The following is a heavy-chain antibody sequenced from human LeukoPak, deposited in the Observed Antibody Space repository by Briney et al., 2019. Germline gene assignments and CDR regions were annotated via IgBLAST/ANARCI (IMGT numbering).Heavy chain of an antibody. CDR2: ISSSSSYI. Sequence: GGSLRLSCAASGFTFSSYSMNWVRQAPGKGLEWVSSISSSSSYIYYADSVKGRFTISRHNAKNSLCLQMNSLRAEDTAVYYCARVYYDSSGYYYPDYWGQGTLVTVSS. J-gene: IGHJ4*02. D-gene: IGHD3-22*01. CDR3: ARVYYDSSGYYYPDY. CDR1: GFTFSSYS. V-gene: IGHV3-21*01.